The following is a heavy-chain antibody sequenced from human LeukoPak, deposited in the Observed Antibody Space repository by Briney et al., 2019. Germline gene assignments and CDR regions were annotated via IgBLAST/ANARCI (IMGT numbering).Heavy chain of an antibody. J-gene: IGHJ4*02. Sequence: SETLSLTCTVSGGSISSSSYYWGWIRQPPGKGLEWFGSIYYSGSTYYNPSLKSRVTISVDTSKNQFSLKLSSVTAADTAVYYCAMDNWNYVNWGQGTLVTVSS. V-gene: IGHV4-39*01. CDR1: GGSISSSSYY. CDR3: AMDNWNYVN. CDR2: IYYSGST. D-gene: IGHD1-7*01.